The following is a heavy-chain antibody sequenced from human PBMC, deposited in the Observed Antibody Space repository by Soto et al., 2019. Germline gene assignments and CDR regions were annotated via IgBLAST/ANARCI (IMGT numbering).Heavy chain of an antibody. CDR2: INHSGST. V-gene: IGHV4-34*01. J-gene: IGHJ6*02. CDR3: ARDAQQLANYAMDV. D-gene: IGHD6-13*01. Sequence: SETLSLTCTVSGGSISSYYWSWIRQPPGKGLEWIGEINHSGSTNYNPSLKSRVTISVDTSKNQFSLKLSSVTAADTAVYYCARDAQQLANYAMDVWGQGTTVTVSS. CDR1: GGSISSYY.